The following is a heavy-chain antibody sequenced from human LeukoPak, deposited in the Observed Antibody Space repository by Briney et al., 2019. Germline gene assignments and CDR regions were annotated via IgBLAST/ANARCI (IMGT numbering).Heavy chain of an antibody. J-gene: IGHJ6*04. CDR3: SINYYYYGMDV. Sequence: GGSLRLSCAASGFTFSSYWMSWVRQAPGKGLEWVANIKQDGSEKYYVDSVRGRFTISRDNAKNSLYLQMNSLRAEDTAVYYCSINYYYYGMDVWGKGTTVTVSS. CDR2: IKQDGSEK. CDR1: GFTFSSYW. V-gene: IGHV3-7*03.